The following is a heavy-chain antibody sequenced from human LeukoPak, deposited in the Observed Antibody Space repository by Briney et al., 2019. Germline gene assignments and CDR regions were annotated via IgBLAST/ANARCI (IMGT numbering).Heavy chain of an antibody. CDR2: ISSGDRT. V-gene: IGHV3-23*01. CDR3: AKDATASPYFHWFDN. D-gene: IGHD2-21*01. CDR1: GFTFSSYA. J-gene: IGHJ4*02. Sequence: WGSLRLSCAASGFTFSSYAMIRVRHAPGNGLEWVAGISSGDRTFHAESVKGRVTISRDKSKETLYLQMNSLRAEDTGVYYCAKDATASPYFHWFDNWGQGTQVIVSS.